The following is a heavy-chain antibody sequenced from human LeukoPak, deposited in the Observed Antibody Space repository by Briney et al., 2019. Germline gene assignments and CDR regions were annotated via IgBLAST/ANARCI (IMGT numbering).Heavy chain of an antibody. D-gene: IGHD2-2*01. V-gene: IGHV1-2*02. CDR2: INPNSGGT. Sequence: ASVKVSCKASGYTFTGYYMHWVRQAPGQGLKWMGWINPNSGGTNYAQKFQGRVTMTRDTSISTAYMELSRLRSDDTAVYYCARDQGTSWTEDYWGQGTLVTVSS. J-gene: IGHJ4*02. CDR3: ARDQGTSWTEDY. CDR1: GYTFTGYY.